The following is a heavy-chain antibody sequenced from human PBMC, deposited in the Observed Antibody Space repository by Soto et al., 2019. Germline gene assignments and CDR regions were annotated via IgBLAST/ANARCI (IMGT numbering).Heavy chain of an antibody. CDR2: IIPILGIA. V-gene: IGHV1-69*02. D-gene: IGHD2-15*01. CDR3: ARVLGGGRGDV. Sequence: QVQLVQSGAEVKKPGSSVKVSCKASGGTFSSYTISWVRQAPGQGLEWMGRIIPILGIANYAQKFQGRVTITADKSTSTAYMELSSMRSEDTAVYYCARVLGGGRGDVWGQGTTVTVSS. J-gene: IGHJ6*02. CDR1: GGTFSSYT.